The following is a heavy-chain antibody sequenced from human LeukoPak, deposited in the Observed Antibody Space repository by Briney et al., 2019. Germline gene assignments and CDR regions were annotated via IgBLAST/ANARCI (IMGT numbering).Heavy chain of an antibody. J-gene: IGHJ5*02. CDR1: GFTFSSYG. Sequence: GGSLRLSCAASGFTFSSYGMHWVRQAPGKGLEWVALMSYDGGNKYYADSVVGRFTISRDNSKNTLYLQMNSLRVEDTAVYYCAKGTHSSSWHWYDPWGQGTLVTVSS. V-gene: IGHV3-30*18. D-gene: IGHD6-13*01. CDR3: AKGTHSSSWHWYDP. CDR2: MSYDGGNK.